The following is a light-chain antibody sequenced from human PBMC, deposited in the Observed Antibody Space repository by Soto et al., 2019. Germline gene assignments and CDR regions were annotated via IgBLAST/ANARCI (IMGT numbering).Light chain of an antibody. CDR3: SSYTGSSTPYV. CDR2: EVS. J-gene: IGLJ1*01. V-gene: IGLV2-14*01. CDR1: SSDVGGYNY. Sequence: QSALTQPASVSGSPGQSITISCTGTSSDVGGYNYVSWYQQHPGKAPKLMIYEVSNRPSGVSNRFSGSKSGNTASLTISGLQAEDEADYYCSSYTGSSTPYVFGTGT.